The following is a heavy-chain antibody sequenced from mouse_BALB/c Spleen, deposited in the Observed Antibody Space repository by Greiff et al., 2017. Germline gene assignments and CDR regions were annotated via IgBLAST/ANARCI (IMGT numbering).Heavy chain of an antibody. Sequence: EVQLVESGGGLVQPGGSLKLSCAASGFTFSRYGMSWVRQTPDKRLELVATINSNGGSTYYPDSVKGRFTISRDNAKNTLYLQMSSLKSEDTAMYYCARDYGSSWGLLYAMDYWGQGTSVTVSS. D-gene: IGHD1-1*01. V-gene: IGHV5-6-3*01. CDR1: GFTFSRYG. CDR2: INSNGGST. J-gene: IGHJ4*01. CDR3: ARDYGSSWGLLYAMDY.